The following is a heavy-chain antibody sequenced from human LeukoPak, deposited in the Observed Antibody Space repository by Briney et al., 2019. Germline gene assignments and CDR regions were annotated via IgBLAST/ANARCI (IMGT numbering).Heavy chain of an antibody. CDR3: ASGGYDFWSGYFPHDAFDI. D-gene: IGHD3-3*01. CDR1: GGSISSSSYY. V-gene: IGHV4-39*01. Sequence: SETLSLTCTVSGGSISSSSYYSGWIRQPPGKGLEWIVSIYYSGSTSYNPSLKSRVTISVDTSKNQFSLKLSSVTAADTAVYYCASGGYDFWSGYFPHDAFDIWGQGTMVTVSS. J-gene: IGHJ3*02. CDR2: IYYSGST.